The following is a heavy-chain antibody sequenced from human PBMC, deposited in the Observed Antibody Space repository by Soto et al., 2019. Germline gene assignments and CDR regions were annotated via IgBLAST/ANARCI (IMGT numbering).Heavy chain of an antibody. CDR3: AKNRRSSIALPFDP. CDR2: ISGSGGSA. D-gene: IGHD6-6*01. J-gene: IGHJ5*02. Sequence: EVQLLESGGGLVQPGGSLRLSCAGSGFTFSSYAMSCVRQAPGKGLEWVSAISGSGGSAYYADSVKGRFTISRDNSKNTLYLQMNSLRAEDTAVYYCAKNRRSSIALPFDPWGQGTLVTVSS. CDR1: GFTFSSYA. V-gene: IGHV3-23*01.